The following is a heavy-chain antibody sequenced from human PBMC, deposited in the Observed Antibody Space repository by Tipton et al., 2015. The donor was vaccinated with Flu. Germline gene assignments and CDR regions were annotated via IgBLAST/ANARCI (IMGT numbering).Heavy chain of an antibody. J-gene: IGHJ4*02. Sequence: GSLRLSCAASGFTFSTYEMNWVRQAPGKGLEWISYISRGGTAIYYADSVKGRFTISRDNAKNSLYLQMNSLRADDTAVYFCARENCVSTRCSYFDHWGQGTPVTVPS. V-gene: IGHV3-48*03. CDR1: GFTFSTYE. CDR2: ISRGGTAI. D-gene: IGHD2-2*01. CDR3: ARENCVSTRCSYFDH.